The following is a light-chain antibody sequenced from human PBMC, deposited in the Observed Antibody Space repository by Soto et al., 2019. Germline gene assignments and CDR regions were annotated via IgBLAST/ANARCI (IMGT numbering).Light chain of an antibody. Sequence: DIQMTQSPSSLSASVGDRVTITCRASQGISNYLAWYQQQPGKVPKLLIYVASTLKSGVPSRFSGSGSGTDFTLTISSLQPEDVATYYCQKYNGAPWTFGQGTKVEIK. J-gene: IGKJ1*01. CDR3: QKYNGAPWT. V-gene: IGKV1-27*01. CDR1: QGISNY. CDR2: VAS.